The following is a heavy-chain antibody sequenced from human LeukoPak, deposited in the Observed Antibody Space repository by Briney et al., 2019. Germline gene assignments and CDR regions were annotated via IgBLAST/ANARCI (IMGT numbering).Heavy chain of an antibody. CDR3: TRIGMATFSSDH. D-gene: IGHD5-24*01. V-gene: IGHV3-72*01. CDR2: IRNKAKSYTT. CDR1: GFSFSDHY. Sequence: GGSLRLSCAASGFSFSDHYMDWVRQAPGKGLEWVGRIRNKAKSYTTEYAASVKGRFTISRDDSKNSLYLQMNSLKTEDTALYYCTRIGMATFSSDHWGQGTLVTVSS. J-gene: IGHJ4*02.